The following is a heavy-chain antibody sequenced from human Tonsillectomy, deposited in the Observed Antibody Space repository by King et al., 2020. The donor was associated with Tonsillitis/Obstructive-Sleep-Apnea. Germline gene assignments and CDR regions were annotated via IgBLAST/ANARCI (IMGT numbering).Heavy chain of an antibody. CDR1: GFNFRSYG. Sequence: VQLVESGGGVVQPGRSLRLSCAASGFNFRSYGMHWVRQAPGKGLEWVAIIAYDGSISYYADSVKGRFTITSDSSMNTLYLQMNSLRAEDTAVYYCARDGPIESSGYSIDSWGQGTLVTVSS. J-gene: IGHJ4*02. D-gene: IGHD3-22*01. CDR3: ARDGPIESSGYSIDS. CDR2: IAYDGSIS. V-gene: IGHV3-33*05.